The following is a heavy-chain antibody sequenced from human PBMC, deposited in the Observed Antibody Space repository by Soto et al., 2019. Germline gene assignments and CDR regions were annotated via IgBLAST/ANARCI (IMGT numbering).Heavy chain of an antibody. Sequence: GGSLRLSCAASGFTLSTYWMNWVRQAPGKGLEWVSAISGSGGSKYYVDSVKGRFTISRDNSKNTLYLQMNSLRAEDTAVYYCAKAPPWSGSWGQGTLVTVSS. J-gene: IGHJ5*02. CDR2: ISGSGGSK. CDR3: AKAPPWSGS. D-gene: IGHD3-3*01. CDR1: GFTLSTYW. V-gene: IGHV3-23*01.